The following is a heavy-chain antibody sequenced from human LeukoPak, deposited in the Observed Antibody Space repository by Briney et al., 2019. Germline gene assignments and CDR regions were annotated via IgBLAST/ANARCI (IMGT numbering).Heavy chain of an antibody. D-gene: IGHD3-9*01. CDR3: AKDLGYFEG. Sequence: PGRSLRLSCAASGFTFSSYGMHWVRQAPGKGLEWVAVIWYDGSNKYYADSVKGRFTISRDNSKNTLYLQMNSLRAEDTAVYYCAKDLGYFEGWGQGTLVTVSS. CDR2: IWYDGSNK. V-gene: IGHV3-33*06. CDR1: GFTFSSYG. J-gene: IGHJ4*02.